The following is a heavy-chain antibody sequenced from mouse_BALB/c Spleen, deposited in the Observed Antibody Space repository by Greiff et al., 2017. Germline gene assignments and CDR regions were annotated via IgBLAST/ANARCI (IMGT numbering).Heavy chain of an antibody. CDR1: GFSLTSYG. CDR2: IWAGGST. D-gene: IGHD1-1*01. V-gene: IGHV2-9*02. Sequence: QVQLQQSGPGLVAPSQSLSITCTVSGFSLTSYGVHWVRQPPGKGLEWLGVIWAGGSTNYNSALMSRLSISKDNSKSQVFLKMNSLQTDDTARYYCARDLSYYERGFDDWGQGTTLTVSS. J-gene: IGHJ2*01. CDR3: ARDLSYYERGFDD.